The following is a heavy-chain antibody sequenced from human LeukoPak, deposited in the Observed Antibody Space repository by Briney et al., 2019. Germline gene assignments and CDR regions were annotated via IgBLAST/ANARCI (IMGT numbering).Heavy chain of an antibody. D-gene: IGHD3-22*01. CDR3: ARPYYYDSRIDP. CDR1: GGSISSGDYY. V-gene: IGHV4-30-4*01. Sequence: PSETLSLTCTVSGGSISSGDYYWSWIRQPPGKCLEWIAYIYYSGSTYYNPSLKSRVTMSADTSKNQLSLKLSSVTAADTAVYYCARPYYYDSRIDPWGQGILVTVSS. CDR2: IYYSGST. J-gene: IGHJ5*02.